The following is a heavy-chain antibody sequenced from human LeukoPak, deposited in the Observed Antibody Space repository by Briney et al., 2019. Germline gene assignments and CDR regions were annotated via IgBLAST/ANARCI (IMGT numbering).Heavy chain of an antibody. Sequence: GESLKISCKGSGYSFTSYWIGWVRQMPGKGLEWMGIIYPGDSDTRYSPSLQDQVTISVDTSIGIAYLQWSSLKASDTAIYYCARQNDFRLDYWGQGTLVTVSS. J-gene: IGHJ4*02. V-gene: IGHV5-51*01. CDR3: ARQNDFRLDY. D-gene: IGHD3-3*01. CDR1: GYSFTSYW. CDR2: IYPGDSDT.